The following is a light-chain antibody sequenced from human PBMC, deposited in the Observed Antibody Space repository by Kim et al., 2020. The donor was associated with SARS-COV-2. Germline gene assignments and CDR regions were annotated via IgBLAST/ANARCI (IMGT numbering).Light chain of an antibody. CDR2: DVS. CDR1: SSDVGDYDY. CDR3: CSYAGSSTFYV. J-gene: IGLJ1*01. Sequence: QSALTQPASVSGSPGQSITISCTGTSSDVGDYDYVSWYQQHPGKAPKLIISDVSNRPSGVSSRFSGSKSGNTASLTISGLQAEDEADYYCCSYAGSSTFYVFGTGTKVTVL. V-gene: IGLV2-14*03.